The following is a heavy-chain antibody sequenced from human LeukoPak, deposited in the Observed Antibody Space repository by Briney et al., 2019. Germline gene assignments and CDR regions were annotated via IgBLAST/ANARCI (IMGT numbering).Heavy chain of an antibody. CDR3: VRVAGP. CDR1: GFTFSSYG. J-gene: IGHJ4*02. V-gene: IGHV3-30*02. CDR2: IRFEGSDK. Sequence: PGGSLRLSCAASGFTFSSYGMHWVRQAPGKGLEWVAFIRFEGSDKYYADSVKGRFTISRDNSKNTLYLQMNSLGPEDTAVYYCVRVAGPWGQGTLVTVSS.